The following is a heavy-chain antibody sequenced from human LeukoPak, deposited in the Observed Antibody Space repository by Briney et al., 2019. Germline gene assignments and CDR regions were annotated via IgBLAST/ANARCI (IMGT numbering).Heavy chain of an antibody. CDR2: INSNSGGT. CDR3: ARETLLGTKDFDY. CDR1: GYTFTSYA. D-gene: IGHD7-27*01. Sequence: ASVKVSCKASGYTFTSYAMHWVRQAPGQRLEWMGWINSNSGGTGSAQKFQDRVTMTRDTSISTAYMELSRLRSDDTAVYYCARETLLGTKDFDYWGQGTLVTVSS. J-gene: IGHJ4*02. V-gene: IGHV1-2*02.